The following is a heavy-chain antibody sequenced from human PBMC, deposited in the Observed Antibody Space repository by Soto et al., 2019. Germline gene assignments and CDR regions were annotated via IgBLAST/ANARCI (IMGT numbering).Heavy chain of an antibody. Sequence: QLQLQESGPGLVKPSETLSLTCTVSGGSISSSSYYWGWIRQPPGKGLEWIGSIYYSGSTYYNPSLKSRVTMSVNTPNNQYSLKLSSVTAADTAVYYCASHSGYSSSWYFDYWGQGTLVTVSS. D-gene: IGHD6-13*01. CDR2: IYYSGST. CDR3: ASHSGYSSSWYFDY. CDR1: GGSISSSSYY. J-gene: IGHJ4*02. V-gene: IGHV4-39*01.